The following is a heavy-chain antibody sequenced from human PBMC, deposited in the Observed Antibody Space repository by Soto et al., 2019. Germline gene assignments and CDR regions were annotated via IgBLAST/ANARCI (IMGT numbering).Heavy chain of an antibody. V-gene: IGHV1-69*02. CDR2: IIPILGIA. Sequence: QVQLVQSGAEVKKPGSSVKVSCKASGGTFSSYTISWVRQAPGQGLEWMGRIIPILGIANYAQKFQGRVTITAHKSTRTAYMELSSLRSEDTAVYYCAYDSSGYYYYFDYWGQGTLVTVSS. J-gene: IGHJ4*02. CDR1: GGTFSSYT. D-gene: IGHD3-22*01. CDR3: AYDSSGYYYYFDY.